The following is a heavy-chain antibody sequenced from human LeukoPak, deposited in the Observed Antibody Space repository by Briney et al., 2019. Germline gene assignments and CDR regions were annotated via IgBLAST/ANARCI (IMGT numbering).Heavy chain of an antibody. V-gene: IGHV1-24*01. CDR2: FDPEDGET. Sequence: ASVKVSCKVSGYTLTELSMHWVRQAPGKGLEGMGGFDPEDGETIYAQKFQGRVTMTEDTSTDTAYMELSSLRSEDTAVYYCASGSRWYSYGQDAFDIWGQGTMVTVSS. D-gene: IGHD5-18*01. CDR3: ASGSRWYSYGQDAFDI. CDR1: GYTLTELS. J-gene: IGHJ3*02.